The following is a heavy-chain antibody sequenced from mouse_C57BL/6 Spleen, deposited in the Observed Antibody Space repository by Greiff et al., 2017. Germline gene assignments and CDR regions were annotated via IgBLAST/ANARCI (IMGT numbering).Heavy chain of an antibody. J-gene: IGHJ4*01. CDR3: ARGITTVVDPYAMDY. D-gene: IGHD1-1*01. V-gene: IGHV14-2*01. Sequence: EVMLVESGAELVKPGASVKLSCTASGFNIKDYYMHWVKQRTEQGLEWIGRIDPEDGETKYAPKFQGKATITADTSSNTAYLQLSSLTSEDTAVYYCARGITTVVDPYAMDYWGQGTSVTVSS. CDR2: IDPEDGET. CDR1: GFNIKDYY.